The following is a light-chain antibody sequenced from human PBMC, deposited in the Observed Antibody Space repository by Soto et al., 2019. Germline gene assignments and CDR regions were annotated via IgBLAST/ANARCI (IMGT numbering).Light chain of an antibody. CDR1: QSVSSY. Sequence: EVVLTQSTDSLSLSPGERATLSCRASQSVSSYFAWYQQKPGQAPRLLIYDASTRATGIPARFSGSGSGTEFTLTISSLQSEDFAVYYCQQYNNWWTFGQGTKVDIK. J-gene: IGKJ1*01. CDR2: DAS. CDR3: QQYNNWWT. V-gene: IGKV3-15*01.